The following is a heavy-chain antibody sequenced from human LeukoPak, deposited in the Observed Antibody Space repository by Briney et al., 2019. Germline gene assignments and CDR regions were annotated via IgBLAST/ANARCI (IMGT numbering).Heavy chain of an antibody. CDR3: ARLSDSSGWYGGYFDY. Sequence: PGGSLRLSCAASGFTFSSYWMSWVRQAPGQGLEWVGIIKQVGIGKYYVDSVKGRFTISRDNAKNSLYLQMNSLRAEDTAVYYCARLSDSSGWYGGYFDYWGQGTLVTVSS. CDR1: GFTFSSYW. J-gene: IGHJ4*02. CDR2: IKQVGIGK. V-gene: IGHV3-7*01. D-gene: IGHD6-19*01.